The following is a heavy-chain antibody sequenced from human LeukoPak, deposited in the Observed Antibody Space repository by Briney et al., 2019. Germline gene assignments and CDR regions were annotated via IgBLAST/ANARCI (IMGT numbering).Heavy chain of an antibody. D-gene: IGHD2-2*01. V-gene: IGHV4-34*01. J-gene: IGHJ5*02. Sequence: SETLSLTCAVYGGSFSGYYWSWIPQPPGKGLEWIGEINHSGSTNYNPSLKSRVTISVDTSKNQFSLKLTSVTAADTAVYYCARGGLYCSSSSCTPDWFDPWGQGTLVTVSS. CDR2: INHSGST. CDR3: ARGGLYCSSSSCTPDWFDP. CDR1: GGSFSGYY.